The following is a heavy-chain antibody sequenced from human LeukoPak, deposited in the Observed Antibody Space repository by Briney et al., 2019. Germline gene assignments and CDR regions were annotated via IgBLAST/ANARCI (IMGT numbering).Heavy chain of an antibody. V-gene: IGHV1-2*02. D-gene: IGHD4-23*01. Sequence: ASVKVSCKASGYTFTGYYMHWVRQAPGRELECMGWINPNSGDTYYAQKFQGRVTMTRDTSISTAYMELSSLRSDDTAMYYCARTSSTTVVTSHWGQGTLVTVSS. J-gene: IGHJ4*02. CDR1: GYTFTGYY. CDR2: INPNSGDT. CDR3: ARTSSTTVVTSH.